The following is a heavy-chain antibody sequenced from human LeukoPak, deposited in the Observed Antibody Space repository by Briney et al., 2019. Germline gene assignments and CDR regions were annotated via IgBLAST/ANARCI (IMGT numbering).Heavy chain of an antibody. CDR1: GFTFSSYD. V-gene: IGHV3-13*01. CDR2: IGTAGDT. J-gene: IGHJ4*02. D-gene: IGHD6-13*01. CDR3: ARSSREQLAYDY. Sequence: GGSLRLSCAASGFTFSSYDMHWVRQAKGKGLEWVSAIGTAGDTYYPGSVKGRFTISRENAKNSLYLQMNSLRAGDTAVYYCARSSREQLAYDYWGQGTLVTVSS.